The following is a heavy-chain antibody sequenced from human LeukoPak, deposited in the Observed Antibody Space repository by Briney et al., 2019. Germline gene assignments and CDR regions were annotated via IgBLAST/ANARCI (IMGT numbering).Heavy chain of an antibody. CDR2: IHSSGST. CDR3: SRGFYDGRGYSEPFDF. D-gene: IGHD3-22*01. V-gene: IGHV4-4*08. J-gene: IGHJ4*02. Sequence: SETLSLTCTVSGGSISSYYWNWIRQPPGKELEWIGYIHSSGSTNYNPSLKSRGAIFADTSKNQFSLKLSSVTAADAALYYCSRGFYDGRGYSEPFDFWGQGILVTVSS. CDR1: GGSISSYY.